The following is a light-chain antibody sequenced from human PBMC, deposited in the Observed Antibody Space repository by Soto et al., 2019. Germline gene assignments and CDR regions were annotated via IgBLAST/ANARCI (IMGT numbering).Light chain of an antibody. CDR1: SSNMGAGYD. Sequence: QSVLTQPPSVSGAPGQGVTISCTGSSSNMGAGYDVHWYQQLPGTAPKLLIYGNSNRPSGVHDRFAGSKSATAASLAITVLQAEEAADYYCQSYDSRLSGSVFGGGTKLTVL. J-gene: IGLJ2*01. CDR2: GNS. CDR3: QSYDSRLSGSV. V-gene: IGLV1-40*01.